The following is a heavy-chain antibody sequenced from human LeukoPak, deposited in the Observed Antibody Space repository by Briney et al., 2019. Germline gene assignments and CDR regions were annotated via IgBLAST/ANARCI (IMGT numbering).Heavy chain of an antibody. CDR3: ASPSGSTSRPTYYYYGMDV. D-gene: IGHD2-2*01. Sequence: ASVKVSCKASGYTFTSYYMHWVRQAPGQGLEWMGIINPSGGSTSYAQKFQGRVTITADESTSTAYMGLSSLRSEDTAVYYCASPSGSTSRPTYYYYGMDVWGQGTTVTVSS. J-gene: IGHJ6*02. V-gene: IGHV1-46*01. CDR1: GYTFTSYY. CDR2: INPSGGST.